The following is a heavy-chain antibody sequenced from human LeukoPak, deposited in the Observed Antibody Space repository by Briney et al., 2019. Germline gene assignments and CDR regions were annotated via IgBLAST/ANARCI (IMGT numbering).Heavy chain of an antibody. D-gene: IGHD5-12*01. Sequence: GESLEISLNGSGYGFTTYWIGLVRPMPGKGLGWMGIIYPGDSDTIYSPSFQGQVTISADKSISTAYLQWSSLKASDTAMYYCARLGYSGYDRHFDYWGQGTLVTVSS. CDR3: ARLGYSGYDRHFDY. V-gene: IGHV5-51*01. CDR1: GYGFTTYW. J-gene: IGHJ4*02. CDR2: IYPGDSDT.